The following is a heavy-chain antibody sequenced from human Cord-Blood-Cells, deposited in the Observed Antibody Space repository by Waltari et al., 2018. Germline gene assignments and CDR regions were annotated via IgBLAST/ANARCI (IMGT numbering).Heavy chain of an antibody. CDR3: ARLPGIAAAGMDY. CDR1: GFSLSNARMG. Sequence: QVTLKESGPVLVKPTETLTLTCTVSGFSLSNARMGVSWIRQPPGKALEWLAQIFSNDEKSYSTSLKSRLTISKDTSKSQVVLTMTNMDPVDTATYYCARLPGIAAAGMDYWGQGTLVTVSS. D-gene: IGHD6-13*01. V-gene: IGHV2-26*01. J-gene: IGHJ4*02. CDR2: IFSNDEK.